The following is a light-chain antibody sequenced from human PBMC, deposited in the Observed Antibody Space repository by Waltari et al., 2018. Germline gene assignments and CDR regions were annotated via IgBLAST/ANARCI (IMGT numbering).Light chain of an antibody. Sequence: SYELTQPPSVSVSPGQTASITCSGDKLGDKYACWYQQKPGQSPVLVFYQDSKRPSGIPGRFSGSNSGNTATLTISGTQAMDEADYYCQAWDSSTVVFGGGTKLTVL. J-gene: IGLJ2*01. CDR3: QAWDSSTVV. CDR1: KLGDKY. V-gene: IGLV3-1*01. CDR2: QDS.